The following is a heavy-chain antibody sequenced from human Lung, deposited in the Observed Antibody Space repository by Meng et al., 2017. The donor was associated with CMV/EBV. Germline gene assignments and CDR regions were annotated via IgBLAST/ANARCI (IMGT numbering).Heavy chain of an antibody. CDR2: MNPNSGNT. CDR1: GYTFTTYD. D-gene: IGHD2-15*01. Sequence: SVXVSXXASGYTFTTYDINWVRQATGQGLEWMGWMNPNSGNTGYAQKFQGRVTMTRVTSISTAYMELSSLTSDDTAVYYCARTRIEVEPDGTKIKYYNYGMEVWGQGTXVTVAS. CDR3: ARTRIEVEPDGTKIKYYNYGMEV. J-gene: IGHJ6*02. V-gene: IGHV1-8*01.